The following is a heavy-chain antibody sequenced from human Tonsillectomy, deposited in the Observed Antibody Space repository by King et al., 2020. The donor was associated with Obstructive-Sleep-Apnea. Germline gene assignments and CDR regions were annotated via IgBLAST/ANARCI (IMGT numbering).Heavy chain of an antibody. D-gene: IGHD1-20*01. Sequence: DVQLVESGGGLVQSGGSLRLSCAASGFTFSSYAMSWVRQAPGKGLEWVAGISGSGGATYYGDSVKGRFTISRDNPKNTLYLQMNSLRAEDTAVYYCAKGGTYNWNPPHYYYYGMAVWGHGTTVTASS. CDR3: AKGGTYNWNPPHYYYYGMAV. J-gene: IGHJ6*02. CDR1: GFTFSSYA. CDR2: ISGSGGAT. V-gene: IGHV3-23*04.